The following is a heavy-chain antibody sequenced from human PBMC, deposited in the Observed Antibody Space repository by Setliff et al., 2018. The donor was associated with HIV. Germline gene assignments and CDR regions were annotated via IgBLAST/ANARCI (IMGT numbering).Heavy chain of an antibody. Sequence: VKVSCKASGYTFTSFVMNWVRQAPGQGLEWMGWINTNTGNPTYAQGFTGRFVFSLDTSVSTAYLQISRLKAEDTAVYYCARVGGFGEFIENWFDPWGQRTLVTV. V-gene: IGHV7-4-1*02. CDR1: GYTFTSFV. CDR3: ARVGGFGEFIENWFDP. CDR2: INTNTGNP. D-gene: IGHD3-10*01. J-gene: IGHJ5*02.